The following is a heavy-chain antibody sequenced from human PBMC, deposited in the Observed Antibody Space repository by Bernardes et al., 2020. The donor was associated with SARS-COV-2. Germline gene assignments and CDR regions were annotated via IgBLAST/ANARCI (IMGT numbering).Heavy chain of an antibody. CDR1: GYTLTELS. V-gene: IGHV1-24*01. CDR2: FDPEDGET. CDR3: VHYVWGSYRYPYFDY. Sequence: ASVKVSCKVSGYTLTELSMRWVRQAPGKGLEWMGGFDPEDGETIYAQKFQGRVTMTEDTSTDTAYMELSSLRSEDTAVYYCVHYVWGSYRYPYFDYWGQGTLVTVSS. D-gene: IGHD3-16*02. J-gene: IGHJ4*02.